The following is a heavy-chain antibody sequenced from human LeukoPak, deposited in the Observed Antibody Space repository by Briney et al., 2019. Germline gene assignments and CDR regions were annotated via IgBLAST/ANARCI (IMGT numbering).Heavy chain of an antibody. V-gene: IGHV1-2*02. J-gene: IGHJ5*02. CDR3: ARPITIFGVVMGTSWFDP. D-gene: IGHD3-3*01. CDR1: GYTFTGYY. Sequence: ASVKVSCTASGYTFTGYYMHWVRQAPGQGLEWMGWINPNSGGTNYAQKFQGRVTMTRDTSISTAYMELSRLRSDDTAVYYCARPITIFGVVMGTSWFDPWGQGTLVTVSS. CDR2: INPNSGGT.